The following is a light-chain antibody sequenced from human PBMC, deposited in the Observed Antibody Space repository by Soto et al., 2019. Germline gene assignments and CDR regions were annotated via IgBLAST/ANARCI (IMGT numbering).Light chain of an antibody. Sequence: EIVLTHSPGTLSLSPGERATLSCRASQSVSSSYLAWYQQKPGQAPRLLIYGASSRATGIPDRFSGSGSGTDFTLTISRLEPEDFAVYYCQQYGRSTGTFGQGTNLESK. J-gene: IGKJ2*01. CDR1: QSVSSSY. CDR3: QQYGRSTGT. V-gene: IGKV3-20*01. CDR2: GAS.